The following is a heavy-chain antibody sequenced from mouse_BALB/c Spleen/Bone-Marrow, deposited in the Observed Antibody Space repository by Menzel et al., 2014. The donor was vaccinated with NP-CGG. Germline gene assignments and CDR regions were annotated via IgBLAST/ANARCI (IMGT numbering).Heavy chain of an antibody. J-gene: IGHJ4*01. D-gene: IGHD1-2*01. Sequence: EVMLVESGGGLVKPGGSLKLSCAASGFTFSSYAMSWVRQSPEKRLEWVAEISSGGSYTYYPDTVTGRSTISRDNAKNTLYLEMSSLRSEDTAMYYCARDHYGYYTMDYWGQGTSVTVSS. CDR2: ISSGGSYT. CDR1: GFTFSSYA. V-gene: IGHV5-9-4*01. CDR3: ARDHYGYYTMDY.